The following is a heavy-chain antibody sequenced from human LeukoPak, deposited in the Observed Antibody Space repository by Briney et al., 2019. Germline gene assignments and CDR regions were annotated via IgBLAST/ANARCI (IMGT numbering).Heavy chain of an antibody. V-gene: IGHV1-46*01. CDR1: GYTFTSYY. D-gene: IGHD3-3*01. CDR3: ARGSGYYLFEWELPLNFDY. J-gene: IGHJ4*02. CDR2: INPSGGST. Sequence: ASVKVSCKASGYTFTSYYMHWVRQAPGQGLEWMGIINPSGGSTSYAQKFQGRVTMTRDTSTSTVYMELSSLRSEDTAVYYCARGSGYYLFEWELPLNFDYWGREPWSPSPQ.